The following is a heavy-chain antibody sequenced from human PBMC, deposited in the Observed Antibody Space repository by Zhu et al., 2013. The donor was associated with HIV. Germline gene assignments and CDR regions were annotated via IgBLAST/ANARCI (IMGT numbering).Heavy chain of an antibody. CDR1: GYTFTGYY. CDR3: ARGDGHNWEEFDY. J-gene: IGHJ4*02. V-gene: IGHV1-69*01. CDR2: IIPIFGTA. D-gene: IGHD1-26*01. Sequence: QVQLVQSGAEVKKPGASVKVSCKASGYTFTGYYMHWVRQAPGQGLEWMGGIIPIFGTANYAQKFQGRVTITADESTSTAYMELSSLRSEDTAVYYCARGDGHNWEEFDYWGQGTLVTVSS.